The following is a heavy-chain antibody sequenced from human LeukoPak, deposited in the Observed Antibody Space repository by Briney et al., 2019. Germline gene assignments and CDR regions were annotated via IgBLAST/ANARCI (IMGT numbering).Heavy chain of an antibody. CDR2: IIGDGSNS. D-gene: IGHD3-16*01. J-gene: IGHJ4*02. V-gene: IGHV3-74*01. CDR3: ARTSPTSHFDF. Sequence: GGSLRLSCVASGFTFTTYWMHWVRQAPGKGLVLVSRIIGDGSNSNYADSVKGRFTISRDNARNTLYLQMNGLRAEDTALYYCARTSPTSHFDFWGQGTLVTVSS. CDR1: GFTFTTYW.